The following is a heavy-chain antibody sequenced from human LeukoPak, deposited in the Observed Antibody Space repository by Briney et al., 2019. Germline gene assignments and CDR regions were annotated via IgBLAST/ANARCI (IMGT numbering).Heavy chain of an antibody. CDR2: INWNGGSK. D-gene: IGHD2-8*01. J-gene: IGHJ4*02. V-gene: IGHV3-20*04. CDR3: ARDLGVYALDH. Sequence: PGGSLRLSCAASGFTFEDYGMNWVRQAPGKGLEWVSGINWNGGSKRYADSAKGRFTISRDNAENSLYLQMNSLRAEDTALYFCARDLGVYALDHWGQGTLVTVSS. CDR1: GFTFEDYG.